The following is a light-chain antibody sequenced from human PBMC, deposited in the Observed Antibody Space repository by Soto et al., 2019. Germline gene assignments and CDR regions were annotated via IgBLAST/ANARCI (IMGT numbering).Light chain of an antibody. CDR2: GAS. V-gene: IGKV3-20*01. Sequence: EIVLTQSPGTLSLSPGERATLSCRASQTLSSSYLAWYQQKPGQGPRLLIYGASSRATGIPDRFSGSGSGTDFSLTSSRLEPEDFVVYYCQQYGSSPWTFGQGTKVEIK. CDR1: QTLSSSY. J-gene: IGKJ1*01. CDR3: QQYGSSPWT.